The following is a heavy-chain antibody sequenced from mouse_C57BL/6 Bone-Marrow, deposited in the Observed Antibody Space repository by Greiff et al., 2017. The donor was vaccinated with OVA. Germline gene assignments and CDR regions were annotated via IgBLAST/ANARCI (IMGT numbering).Heavy chain of an antibody. D-gene: IGHD2-5*01. J-gene: IGHJ2*01. CDR1: EYEFPSHD. CDR2: INSDGGST. V-gene: IGHV5-2*01. CDR3: ARRATIVTTLDY. Sequence: EVKLMESGGGLVQPGESLKLSCESNEYEFPSHDMSWVRKTPEKRLELVAAINSDGGSTYYPDTMERRFIISRDNTKKTLYLQMSSLRSEDTALYYCARRATIVTTLDYWGQGTTLTVSS.